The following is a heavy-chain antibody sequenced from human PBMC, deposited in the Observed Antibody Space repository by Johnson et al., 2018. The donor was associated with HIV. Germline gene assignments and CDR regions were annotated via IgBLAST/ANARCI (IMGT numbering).Heavy chain of an antibody. Sequence: VQLVESGGGLVQPGGSLRLSCAASGFTFSSYWMSWVRQAPGKGLEWVANIKQDGSEKYYVDSVKGRFAISRDNAKNSLYLQMNRLRAEDTAVYYCARVRWELPDDAVDIWGQGTMVTVSS. D-gene: IGHD1-26*01. CDR1: GFTFSSYW. V-gene: IGHV3-7*01. CDR2: IKQDGSEK. CDR3: ARVRWELPDDAVDI. J-gene: IGHJ3*02.